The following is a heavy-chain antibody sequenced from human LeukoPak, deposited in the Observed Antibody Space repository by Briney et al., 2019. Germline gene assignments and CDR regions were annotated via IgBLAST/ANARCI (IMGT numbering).Heavy chain of an antibody. CDR3: ARAKKGTPVPISYYYYAMDV. V-gene: IGHV3-23*01. Sequence: PGGSLRLSCAASGFTFSTYAMNWVRQAPGKGLEWVSGISGIGGSTHYADSVEGRFTIARDNSNKTLFVQMNSLRDEDTGVYFCARAKKGTPVPISYYYYAMDVWGPGTTVTVSS. CDR2: ISGIGGST. CDR1: GFTFSTYA. J-gene: IGHJ6*02. D-gene: IGHD1/OR15-1a*01.